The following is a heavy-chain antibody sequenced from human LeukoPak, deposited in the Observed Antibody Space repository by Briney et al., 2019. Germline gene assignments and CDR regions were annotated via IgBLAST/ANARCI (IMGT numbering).Heavy chain of an antibody. J-gene: IGHJ4*02. D-gene: IGHD6-13*01. CDR2: ISWNSASV. Sequence: PGRSLRLSCEASGFTFDDYGMHWVRQAPGKGLEWVSSISWNSASVGYVDPVKGRFTISRDNAKKTLYLQMNSLRAEDTALYYCAKDYGYSSSWYDYWGQGTLVTVSS. CDR3: AKDYGYSSSWYDY. V-gene: IGHV3-9*01. CDR1: GFTFDDYG.